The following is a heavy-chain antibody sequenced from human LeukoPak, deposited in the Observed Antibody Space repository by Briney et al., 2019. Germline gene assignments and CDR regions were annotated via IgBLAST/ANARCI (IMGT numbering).Heavy chain of an antibody. CDR1: GGSISSYY. J-gene: IGHJ4*02. D-gene: IGHD2-2*01. CDR2: IYYSGST. V-gene: IGHV4-39*01. CDR3: ARRVLMRSSSSRFDY. Sequence: SETLSLTCTVSGGSISSYYWGWIRQPPGKGLEWIGSIYYSGSTYYNPSLKSRVTISVDTSKNQFSLKLKSVIAADTAVYYCARRVLMRSSSSRFDYWGQGTLVTVSS.